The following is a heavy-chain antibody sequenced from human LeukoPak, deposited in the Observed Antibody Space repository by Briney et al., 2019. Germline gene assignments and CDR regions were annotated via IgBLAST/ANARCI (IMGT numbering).Heavy chain of an antibody. CDR1: GGTFSSYA. D-gene: IGHD2-2*01. CDR2: IIPIFGTA. CDR3: ARVVVPGYYFDY. J-gene: IGHJ4*02. V-gene: IGHV1-69*05. Sequence: ASVKVSCKASGGTFSSYAISWVRQAPGQGLEWMGGIIPIFGTANYAQKFQGRVTITTDESTSTAYMELSSLRSEDTAVYYCARVVVPGYYFDYWGQGTLVTVSS.